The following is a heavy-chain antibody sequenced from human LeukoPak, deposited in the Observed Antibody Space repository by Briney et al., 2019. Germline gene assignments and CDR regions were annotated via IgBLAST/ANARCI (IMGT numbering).Heavy chain of an antibody. J-gene: IGHJ6*03. D-gene: IGHD3-10*01. Sequence: PSETLSLTCTVYGGSFSGYYWSWIRQPPGKGLEWIGEINHSGSTNYNPSLKSRVTISVDTSKNQFSLKLSSVTAADTAVYYCARQRRVRGAKEVYYYYYYYMDVWGKGTTVT. V-gene: IGHV4-34*01. CDR3: ARQRRVRGAKEVYYYYYYYMDV. CDR1: GGSFSGYY. CDR2: INHSGST.